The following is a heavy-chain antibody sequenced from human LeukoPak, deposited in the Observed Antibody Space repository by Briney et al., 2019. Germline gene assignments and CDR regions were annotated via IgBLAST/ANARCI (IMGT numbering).Heavy chain of an antibody. V-gene: IGHV1-2*02. CDR3: ARALSAMVADN. D-gene: IGHD5-18*01. CDR1: GYTFTGYF. CDR2: INPNSGGT. J-gene: IGHJ4*02. Sequence: ASVKVSCKASGYTFTGYFMHWVRQAPGQGLEWMGWINPNSGGTNCAQKFQGRVTVTRDTSISTAYMELSWLRSGDTAVYYCARALSAMVADNWGQGTLVTVSS.